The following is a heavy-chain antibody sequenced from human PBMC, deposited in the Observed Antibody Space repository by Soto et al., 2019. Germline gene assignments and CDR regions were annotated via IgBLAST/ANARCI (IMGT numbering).Heavy chain of an antibody. CDR1: GFTFTRYS. Sequence: PGGSLRLSCAASGFTFTRYSMNWVRQAPGKGLEWVSSISSTTNYIYYGDSMKGRFTISRDNAKNSLYLEMNSLRAEDTAVYYCTRESEDLTSNFDYWGQGTLVTVSS. V-gene: IGHV3-21*06. J-gene: IGHJ4*02. CDR2: ISSTTNYI. CDR3: TRESEDLTSNFDY.